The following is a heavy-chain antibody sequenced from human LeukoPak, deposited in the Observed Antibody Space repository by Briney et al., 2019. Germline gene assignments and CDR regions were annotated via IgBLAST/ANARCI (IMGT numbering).Heavy chain of an antibody. Sequence: SVKVSCKASGGTFSSYAISWVRQAPGQGLEWMGGIIPIFVTANYAQKFQGRVTITTDESTSTAYMELSSLRSEDTAVYYCATGPTYYDILTGYYPTYFDYWGQGSLVTVSS. CDR1: GGTFSSYA. J-gene: IGHJ4*02. CDR2: IIPIFVTA. CDR3: ATGPTYYDILTGYYPTYFDY. D-gene: IGHD3-9*01. V-gene: IGHV1-69*05.